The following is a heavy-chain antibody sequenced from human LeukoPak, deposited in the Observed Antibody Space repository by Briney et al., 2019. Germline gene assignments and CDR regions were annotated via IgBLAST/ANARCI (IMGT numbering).Heavy chain of an antibody. D-gene: IGHD3-16*02. J-gene: IGHJ4*02. CDR2: INHSGSP. V-gene: IGHV4-34*01. CDR3: ARHGRVMITFGGVIVNPSYFDY. CDR1: GGSFSGYY. Sequence: PSETLSLTCAVYGGSFSGYYWSWIRQPPGKGLEWIGEINHSGSPNYNPSLKSRVTISVDTSKNQSSLKLSSVTAADTAVYYCARHGRVMITFGGVIVNPSYFDYWGQGTLVTVSS.